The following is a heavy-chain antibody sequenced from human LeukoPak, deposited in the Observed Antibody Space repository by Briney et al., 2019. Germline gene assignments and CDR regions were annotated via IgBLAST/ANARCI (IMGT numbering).Heavy chain of an antibody. J-gene: IGHJ4*02. Sequence: GGSLRLSCAASGFTVSSNYMSWVRQAPGKGLEWVSYISSSGSTIYYADSVEGRFTISRDNAKNSLYLQMNSLRAEDTAVYYCARASITMVRGVIPDYWGQGTLVTVSS. V-gene: IGHV3-11*04. CDR3: ARASITMVRGVIPDY. D-gene: IGHD3-10*01. CDR1: GFTVSSNY. CDR2: ISSSGSTI.